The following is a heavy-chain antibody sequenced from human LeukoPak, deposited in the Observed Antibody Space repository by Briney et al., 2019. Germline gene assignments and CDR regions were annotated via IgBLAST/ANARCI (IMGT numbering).Heavy chain of an antibody. Sequence: GGSLRLSCAASGFTFSTYSMNWVRQAPGKGLEWVSSISGSSIYIYYADSVKGRFTISRDNAKNSLYLQMNSLRAEDTAVYYCARDPPYSDSSGYYYDYWGQEPWSPSPQ. CDR3: ARDPPYSDSSGYYYDY. V-gene: IGHV3-21*01. CDR1: GFTFSTYS. CDR2: ISGSSIYI. D-gene: IGHD3-22*01. J-gene: IGHJ4*01.